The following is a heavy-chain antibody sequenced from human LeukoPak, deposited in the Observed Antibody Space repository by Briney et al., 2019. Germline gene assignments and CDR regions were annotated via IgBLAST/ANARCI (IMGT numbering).Heavy chain of an antibody. CDR1: GGSISSYY. CDR2: IYSSGST. D-gene: IGHD3-10*01. CDR3: ARTSARGAQFDY. Sequence: SETLSLTCSVSGGSISSYYWSRIRQPAGKGLEWIGRIYSSGSTNYNPSLKTRVTMSLDTSKNQFSLNLTTVTAADTAVYYCARTSARGAQFDYWGQGTLVTVSS. V-gene: IGHV4-4*07. J-gene: IGHJ4*02.